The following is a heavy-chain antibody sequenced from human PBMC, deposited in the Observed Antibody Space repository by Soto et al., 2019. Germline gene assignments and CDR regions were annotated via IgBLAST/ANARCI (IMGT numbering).Heavy chain of an antibody. V-gene: IGHV3-33*01. CDR2: IWHDGTNR. D-gene: IGHD3-3*01. CDR3: ARTGLQIIQATSYYYGLDV. CDR1: GFTFNSFG. Sequence: QVQLVESGGGVVQPGTSLRLSCEASGFTFNSFGMHWVRQAPGKGLEWVAMIWHDGTNRYYVDSVKGRFTISRDNSKDTLYLQMKNLRAEDTAVYYCARTGLQIIQATSYYYGLDVWGQGTTVTVSS. J-gene: IGHJ6*02.